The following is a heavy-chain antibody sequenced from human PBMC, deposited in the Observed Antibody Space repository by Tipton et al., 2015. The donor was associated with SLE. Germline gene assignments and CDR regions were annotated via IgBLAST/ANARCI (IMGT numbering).Heavy chain of an antibody. Sequence: QLVQSGAEVKKPGASVKVSCKASGYTFTSYGISWVRQAPGQGLEWMGWISAYNGNTNYAQKLQGRVTMTTDTSTSTAYTELRSLRSDDTAVYYCAREGGITMVQGDAFDIWGQGTMVTVSS. CDR1: GYTFTSYG. CDR3: AREGGITMVQGDAFDI. J-gene: IGHJ3*02. V-gene: IGHV1-18*01. CDR2: ISAYNGNT. D-gene: IGHD3-10*01.